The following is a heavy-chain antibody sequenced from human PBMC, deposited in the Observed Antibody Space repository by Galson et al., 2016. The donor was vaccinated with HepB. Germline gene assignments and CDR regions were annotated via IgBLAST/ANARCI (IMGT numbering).Heavy chain of an antibody. D-gene: IGHD3-3*01. V-gene: IGHV3-74*01. CDR3: ARDFSSYDKYFDL. Sequence: SLRLSCAASGFAFTNYWMNWVRQAPGKGLVWVSRISGDGSRVNYADFVKGRVTLSRDNAKNTLYLQMNSLRAEDTAVYYCARDFSSYDKYFDLWGQGTLVTVSS. J-gene: IGHJ4*02. CDR2: ISGDGSRV. CDR1: GFAFTNYW.